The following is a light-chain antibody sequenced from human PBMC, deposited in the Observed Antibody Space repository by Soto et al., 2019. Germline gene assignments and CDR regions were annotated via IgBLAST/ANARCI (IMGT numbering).Light chain of an antibody. CDR2: ETS. J-gene: IGKJ1*01. CDR1: QSFSSSY. Sequence: EMVMTRSPGTLSLSPGERATLSCRASQSFSSSYLAWYQQKPGQAPRLLIYETSSRATGIPDRFSGSGSQTDFTLTISRLEPEDFAVYYCQQYGTSPRTFGQGTKVAI. V-gene: IGKV3-20*01. CDR3: QQYGTSPRT.